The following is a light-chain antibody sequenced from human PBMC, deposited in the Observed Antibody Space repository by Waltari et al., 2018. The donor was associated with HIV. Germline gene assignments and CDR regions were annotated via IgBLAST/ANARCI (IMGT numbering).Light chain of an antibody. J-gene: IGKJ1*01. CDR1: QSLLHSNGHNY. CDR3: MQALQTLRT. Sequence: DIVMTQSPLSLPVTPGESASIACSSSQSLLHSNGHNYLNWYRQKPRQPPQVRIYLGSHRASGVPDRFSGSGEGTDFTLNIRGVEAEDFAVYCCMQALQTLRTFGQGTKVEIK. V-gene: IGKV2-28*01. CDR2: LGS.